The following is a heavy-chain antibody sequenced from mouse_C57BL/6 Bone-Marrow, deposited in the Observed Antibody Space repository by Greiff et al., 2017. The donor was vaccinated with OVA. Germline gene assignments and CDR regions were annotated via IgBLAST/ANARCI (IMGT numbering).Heavy chain of an antibody. CDR3: ARWSIYYDYDGYFDY. Sequence: EVKLMESGPELVKPGDSVKISCKASGYSFTGYFMNWVMQSHGKSLEWIGRINPYNGDTFYNQKFKGKATLTVDKSSSTAHMELRSLTSEDSAVYYCARWSIYYDYDGYFDYWGQGTTLTVSS. V-gene: IGHV1-20*01. J-gene: IGHJ2*01. D-gene: IGHD2-4*01. CDR2: INPYNGDT. CDR1: GYSFTGYF.